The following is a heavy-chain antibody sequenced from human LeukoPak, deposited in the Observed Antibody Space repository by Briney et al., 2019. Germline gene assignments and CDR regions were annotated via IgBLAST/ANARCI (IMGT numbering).Heavy chain of an antibody. D-gene: IGHD5-12*01. Sequence: SETLSLTCTVSGGSISSGGYYWSWIRQHPGKGLEWIGYIYYSGSTYYNPSLKSRVTISVDTSKNQFSLKLSSVTAADTAVYYCARDKSEYSGYDYDDAFDIWGQGTMVTVSS. CDR1: GGSISSGGYY. CDR3: ARDKSEYSGYDYDDAFDI. V-gene: IGHV4-31*03. CDR2: IYYSGST. J-gene: IGHJ3*02.